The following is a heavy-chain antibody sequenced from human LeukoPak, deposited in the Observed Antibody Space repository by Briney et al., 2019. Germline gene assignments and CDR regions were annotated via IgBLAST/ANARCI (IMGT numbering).Heavy chain of an antibody. Sequence: SETLSLTCTVSGGSISSYYWSWIRQPPGKGLEWIGEINHSGSTNYNPSLKSRVTISVDTSKNQFSLKLSSVTAADTVVYYCARAAEQQLAQYFDYWGQGTLVTVSS. CDR2: INHSGST. V-gene: IGHV4-34*01. CDR3: ARAAEQQLAQYFDY. D-gene: IGHD6-13*01. J-gene: IGHJ4*02. CDR1: GGSISSYY.